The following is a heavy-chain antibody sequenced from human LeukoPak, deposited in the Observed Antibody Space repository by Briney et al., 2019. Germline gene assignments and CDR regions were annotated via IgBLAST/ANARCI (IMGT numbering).Heavy chain of an antibody. CDR2: ISGNGRDT. Sequence: GGSLRLSCEGSGFTFSSFAMNWVRQAPGKGPEWVASISGNGRDTYYADSVKGRFTISRDSPDNTLYLQMNGLRTDDTAVYCCTKDQEIATIGGYFDTWGQGTLVTVSS. J-gene: IGHJ4*03. CDR3: TKDQEIATIGGYFDT. D-gene: IGHD5-24*01. V-gene: IGHV3-23*01. CDR1: GFTFSSFA.